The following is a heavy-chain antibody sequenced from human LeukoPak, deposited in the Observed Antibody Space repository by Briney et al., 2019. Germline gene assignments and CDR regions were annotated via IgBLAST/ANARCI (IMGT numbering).Heavy chain of an antibody. CDR3: AKDIEYDSSGYYLDPEYYFDY. D-gene: IGHD3-22*01. J-gene: IGHJ4*02. CDR2: ISGDGGST. V-gene: IGHV3-43*02. Sequence: GGSLRLSCAASGFTFDDYAMLWVRQAPGKGLEWVSLISGDGGSTYYADSVKGRFTISRDNSKNSLYLQMNSLRTEDTALYYCAKDIEYDSSGYYLDPEYYFDYWGQGTLVTVSS. CDR1: GFTFDDYA.